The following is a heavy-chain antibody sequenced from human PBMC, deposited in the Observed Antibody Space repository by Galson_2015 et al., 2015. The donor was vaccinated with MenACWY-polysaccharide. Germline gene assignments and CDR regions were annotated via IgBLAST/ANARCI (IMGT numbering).Heavy chain of an antibody. D-gene: IGHD2-21*01. V-gene: IGHV1-8*01. CDR1: GYKFTSYD. J-gene: IGHJ4*02. CDR3: ARIIARKYTFADS. Sequence: VKVSCKASGYKFTSYDINWVRQATGQGLEWMGWMNPNSGNTGYAQKFQGRVTMTSSSAMTTAYMELRSLTSEDTAVYYCARIIARKYTFADSWGQGTLVTVSS. CDR2: MNPNSGNT.